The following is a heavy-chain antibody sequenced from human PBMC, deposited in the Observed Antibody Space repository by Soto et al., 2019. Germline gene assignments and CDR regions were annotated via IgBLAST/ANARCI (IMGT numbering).Heavy chain of an antibody. D-gene: IGHD6-19*01. CDR1: GFTFSSYA. CDR2: ISGSGGST. Sequence: GGFLRLSCAASGFTFSSYAMSWVRQAPGKGLEWVSAISGSGGSTYYADSVKGRFTISRDNSKNTLYLQMNSLRAEDTAVYYCAFQWLAPPFDYWGQGTLVTVSS. V-gene: IGHV3-23*01. J-gene: IGHJ4*02. CDR3: AFQWLAPPFDY.